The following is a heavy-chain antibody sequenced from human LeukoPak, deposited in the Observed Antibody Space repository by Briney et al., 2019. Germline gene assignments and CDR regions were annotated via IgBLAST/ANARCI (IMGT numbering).Heavy chain of an antibody. CDR1: GDSVSSNSAA. V-gene: IGHV6-1*01. CDR2: TYYRSKWYN. CDR3: ARYSSSHPEGWFDP. J-gene: IGHJ5*02. Sequence: SQTLSLTCAVSGDSVSSNSAAWNWIRQSPSRGLEWLGRTYYRSKWYNDYAVSVKSRITINPDTSKNQFSLQLNSVTPEDTAVYYCARYSSSHPEGWFDPWGQGTLVTVSS. D-gene: IGHD6-13*01.